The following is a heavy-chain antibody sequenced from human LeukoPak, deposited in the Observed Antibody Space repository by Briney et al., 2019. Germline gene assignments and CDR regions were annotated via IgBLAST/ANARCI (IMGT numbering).Heavy chain of an antibody. Sequence: PGGSLRLSCAASGFTFSSYAMSWVRQAPGKGLEWVSAISGSGGSTYYADSVKGRFTFSRDNSKNTLYLQMNSLRAEDTAVYYCAKGPRFLEWPDYWGQGTLVTVSS. J-gene: IGHJ4*02. CDR1: GFTFSSYA. CDR3: AKGPRFLEWPDY. V-gene: IGHV3-23*01. CDR2: ISGSGGST. D-gene: IGHD3-3*01.